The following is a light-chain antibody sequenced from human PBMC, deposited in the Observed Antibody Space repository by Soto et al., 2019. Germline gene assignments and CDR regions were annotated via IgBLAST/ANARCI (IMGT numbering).Light chain of an antibody. Sequence: EIVLTQPPATLPLSRGERASASCRASQTVSNTYLAWYQQKPGQAPTLLIYGASRRAAGIPDRFSGSGSGTDFTRTSSRLEPEDFAVYYCQQYGSTPPELTVGGGTKVEIK. CDR1: QTVSNTY. CDR3: QQYGSTPPELT. J-gene: IGKJ4*01. V-gene: IGKV3-20*01. CDR2: GAS.